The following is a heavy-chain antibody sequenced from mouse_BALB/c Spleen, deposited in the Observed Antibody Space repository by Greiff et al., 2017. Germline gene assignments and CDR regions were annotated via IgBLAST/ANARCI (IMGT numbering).Heavy chain of an antibody. D-gene: IGHD1-1*02. CDR2: ISYDGSN. J-gene: IGHJ4*01. CDR1: GYSITSGYY. V-gene: IGHV3-6*02. Sequence: QLQQSGPGLVKPSQSLSLTCSVTGYSITSGYYWNWIRQFPGNKLEWMGYISYDGSNNYNPSLKNRISITRDTSKNQFFLKLNSVTTEDTATYYCARDGGNYSYYAMDYWGQGTSVTVSS. CDR3: ARDGGNYSYYAMDY.